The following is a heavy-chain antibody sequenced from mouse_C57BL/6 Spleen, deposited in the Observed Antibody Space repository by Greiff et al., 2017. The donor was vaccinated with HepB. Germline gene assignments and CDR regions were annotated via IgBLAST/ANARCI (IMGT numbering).Heavy chain of an antibody. D-gene: IGHD2-3*01. Sequence: EVQLQQSGGGLVQPGGSMKLSCVASGFTFSNYWMNWVRQSPEKGLEWVAQIRLKSDNYATHYAESVKGRFNISRDDSKSSVYLQMNNLRAEDTGIYYCTDDYFDYWGQGTTLTVSS. J-gene: IGHJ2*01. CDR1: GFTFSNYW. V-gene: IGHV6-3*01. CDR3: TDDYFDY. CDR2: IRLKSDNYAT.